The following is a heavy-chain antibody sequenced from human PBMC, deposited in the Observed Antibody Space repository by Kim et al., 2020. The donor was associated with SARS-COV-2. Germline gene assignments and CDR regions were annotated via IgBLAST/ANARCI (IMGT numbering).Heavy chain of an antibody. J-gene: IGHJ4*02. D-gene: IGHD3-10*01. Sequence: SETLSPTWTVSGGSISSYYWSWIRQPPGKGLEWIGYIYYSGSTNYNPSLKSRVTISVDTSKNQFSLKLSSVTAADTAVYYCARLTGSGSYSGFFDYWGQGTLVTVSS. V-gene: IGHV4-59*08. CDR1: GGSISSYY. CDR3: ARLTGSGSYSGFFDY. CDR2: IYYSGST.